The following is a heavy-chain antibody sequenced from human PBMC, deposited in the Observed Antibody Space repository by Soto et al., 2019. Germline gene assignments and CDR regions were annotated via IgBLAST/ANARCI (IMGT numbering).Heavy chain of an antibody. V-gene: IGHV1-8*01. J-gene: IGHJ6*02. Sequence: ASVKVSCKASGYTFTSYDINWVRQATGQGLEWMGWMNPNSGNTGYAQKFQGRVTMTRNTSISTAYMELSSLRSEDTAVYYCARELSSSWYQGGGYYYGMDVWGQGTTLTVSS. D-gene: IGHD6-13*01. CDR2: MNPNSGNT. CDR1: GYTFTSYD. CDR3: ARELSSSWYQGGGYYYGMDV.